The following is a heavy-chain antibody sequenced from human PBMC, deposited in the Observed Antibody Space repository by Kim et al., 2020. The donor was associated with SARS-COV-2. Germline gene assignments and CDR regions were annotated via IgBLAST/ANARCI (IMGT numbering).Heavy chain of an antibody. J-gene: IGHJ4*02. D-gene: IGHD2-15*01. CDR1: GFKFSDYS. CDR3: AKEYDSVAYSHYSI. CDR2: IRPRGAAA. Sequence: GGSLKLSCAASGFKFSDYSMSWVRQAPGKGLEWVSLIRPRGAAASYADSFQGRFTVSRDESINILFLQMSGLKAEDTATYYCAKEYDSVAYSHYSIWGQGVLVTVSS. V-gene: IGHV3-23*01.